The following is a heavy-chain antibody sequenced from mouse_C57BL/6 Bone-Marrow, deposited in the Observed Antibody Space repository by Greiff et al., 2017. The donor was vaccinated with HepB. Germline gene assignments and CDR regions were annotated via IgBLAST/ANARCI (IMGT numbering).Heavy chain of an antibody. D-gene: IGHD1-1*01. CDR1: GFTFSSYG. J-gene: IGHJ1*03. V-gene: IGHV5-6*02. Sequence: DVQLVESGGDLVKPGGSLKLSCAASGFTFSSYGMSWVRQTPDKRLEWVATISSGGSYTYYPDSVKGRFTISRDNAKNTLYLQMSSLKSEDTAMYYCARRNYGSSYGYWYFDVWGTGTTVTVSS. CDR3: ARRNYGSSYGYWYFDV. CDR2: ISSGGSYT.